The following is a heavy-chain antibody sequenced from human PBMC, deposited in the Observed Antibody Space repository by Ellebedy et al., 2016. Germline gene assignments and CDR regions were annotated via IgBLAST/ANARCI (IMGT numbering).Heavy chain of an antibody. CDR1: ENNFTTYH. Sequence: ASVKVSCXASENNFTTYHIHWVRQAPGQGPEWMGDINPSGGRTSYAQKFQGRVTTTRDTSTNTVYMELSSLTSEDTAVYYCARSCLSSTSCFGNFDYWGQGTLVTVSS. CDR2: INPSGGRT. D-gene: IGHD2-2*01. CDR3: ARSCLSSTSCFGNFDY. J-gene: IGHJ4*02. V-gene: IGHV1-46*01.